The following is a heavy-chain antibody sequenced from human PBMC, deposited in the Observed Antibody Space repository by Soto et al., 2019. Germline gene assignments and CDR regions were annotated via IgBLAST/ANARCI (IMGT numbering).Heavy chain of an antibody. Sequence: EVKLVESGGDLVQPGGSLRLSCAASGFTFSTYSMNWVRQAPGKGLEWVSYISSRSYTIYYVDSVKGRFTISRDNAKNSLYLQTNSLRDEDRAVYYWARGGSSADNGMDVWGQGTAVTVSS. D-gene: IGHD3-16*01. CDR2: ISSRSYTI. CDR1: GFTFSTYS. V-gene: IGHV3-48*02. J-gene: IGHJ6*02. CDR3: ARGGSSADNGMDV.